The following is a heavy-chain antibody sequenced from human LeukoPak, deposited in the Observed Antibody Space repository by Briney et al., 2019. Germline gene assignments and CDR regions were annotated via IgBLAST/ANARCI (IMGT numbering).Heavy chain of an antibody. J-gene: IGHJ4*02. Sequence: GGSLRLSCAASGFTVSSNYMSWVRQAPGKGLEWVSVIYSGGSTYYADSVKGRFTISRDNSKNTLYLQMNSLRAEDTAVYYCAREMITFGGVKYYFDYWGQGTLVIVSS. D-gene: IGHD3-16*01. V-gene: IGHV3-66*02. CDR1: GFTVSSNY. CDR2: IYSGGST. CDR3: AREMITFGGVKYYFDY.